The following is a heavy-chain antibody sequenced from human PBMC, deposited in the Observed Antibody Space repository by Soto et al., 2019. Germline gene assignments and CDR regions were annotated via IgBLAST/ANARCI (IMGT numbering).Heavy chain of an antibody. D-gene: IGHD6-6*01. CDR3: ARDVYRYSSSSPEDV. Sequence: GSLRLSCAASGFTFSSYAMSWVREAPGKGLEWVSAISGSGGSTYYADSVKGRFTISRDNSKNTLYLQMNSLRAEDTAVYYCARDVYRYSSSSPEDVWGQGTTVTVSS. CDR1: GFTFSSYA. CDR2: ISGSGGST. V-gene: IGHV3-23*01. J-gene: IGHJ6*02.